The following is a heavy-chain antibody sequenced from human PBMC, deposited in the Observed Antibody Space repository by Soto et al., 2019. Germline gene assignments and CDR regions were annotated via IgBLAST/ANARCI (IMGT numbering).Heavy chain of an antibody. CDR2: FDPEDGET. Sequence: ASVKVSCKVSGYTLTELSMHWVRQAPGKGLEWMGGFDPEDGETIYGQKFQGRVTMTEDTSTDTAYMELSSLRSEDTAVYYCATARYSGSSNPTIDAFDIWGQGTMVTVSS. CDR1: GYTLTELS. V-gene: IGHV1-24*01. J-gene: IGHJ3*02. CDR3: ATARYSGSSNPTIDAFDI. D-gene: IGHD1-26*01.